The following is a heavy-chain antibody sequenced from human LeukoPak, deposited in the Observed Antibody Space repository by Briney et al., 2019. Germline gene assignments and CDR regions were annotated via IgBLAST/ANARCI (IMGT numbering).Heavy chain of an antibody. CDR2: IYTSGST. V-gene: IGHV4-4*07. CDR1: GGSINNYY. Sequence: SETLSLTCTVSGGSINNYYWSWIRQPAGKGLEWIGRIYTSGSTNYNPSLKSRVTISADTSKNQFSLKLSCVTAADTAVYYCARGRYCSADICSGGDAFDIWGQGTMVSVSS. J-gene: IGHJ3*02. D-gene: IGHD2-15*01. CDR3: ARGRYCSADICSGGDAFDI.